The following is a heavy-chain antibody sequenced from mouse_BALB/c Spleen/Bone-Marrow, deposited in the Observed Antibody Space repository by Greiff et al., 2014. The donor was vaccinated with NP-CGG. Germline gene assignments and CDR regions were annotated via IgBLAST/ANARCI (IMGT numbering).Heavy chain of an antibody. J-gene: IGHJ2*01. CDR2: INPSNGGT. D-gene: IGHD1-1*01. Sequence: QVQLQQSGAELVKPGASVKLSCKASGYTFTSFYMYWVKQRPGQGLEWIGGINPSNGGTNFNEKFKSKATLTLDKSSSTAYMQLSSLTSEDSAVYYCTRGSYGSSRYYFDYWGQGTTLTVSS. V-gene: IGHV1S81*02. CDR1: GYTFTSFY. CDR3: TRGSYGSSRYYFDY.